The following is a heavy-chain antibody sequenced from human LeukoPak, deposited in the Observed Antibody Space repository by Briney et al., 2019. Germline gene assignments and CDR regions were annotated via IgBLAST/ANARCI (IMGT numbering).Heavy chain of an antibody. CDR2: ISYDGSNK. J-gene: IGHJ4*02. D-gene: IGHD4-17*01. CDR1: GFTFSSYG. V-gene: IGHV3-30*18. Sequence: GGSLRLSCAASGFTFSSYGMHWVRQAPGEGLEWVAVISYDGSNKYYADSVKGRFTISRDNSKNTLYLQMNSLRAEDTAVYYCAKDRGEGGDYWGQGTLVTVSS. CDR3: AKDRGEGGDY.